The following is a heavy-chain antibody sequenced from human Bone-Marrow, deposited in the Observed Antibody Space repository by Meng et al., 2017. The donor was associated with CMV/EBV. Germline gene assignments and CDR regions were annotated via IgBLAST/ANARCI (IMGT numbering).Heavy chain of an antibody. CDR1: GFTFTSHA. J-gene: IGHJ5*01. CDR3: ARAPFGASFGLLNA. V-gene: IGHV3-23*01. CDR2: ITGSGSNT. D-gene: IGHD3-10*01. Sequence: GESLKISCAASGFTFTSHAMSWVRQGPGKGLEWVAAITGSGSNTYYGDSGKGRFTISRDDSKTTLYLQLSSLGAEDTAIYYCARAPFGASFGLLNAWGQGTLVTVSS.